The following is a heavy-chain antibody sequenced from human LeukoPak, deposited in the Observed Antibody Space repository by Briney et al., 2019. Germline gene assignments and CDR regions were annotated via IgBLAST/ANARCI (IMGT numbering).Heavy chain of an antibody. CDR2: ISTSSSYI. J-gene: IGHJ3*02. CDR1: GFTFSSYS. Sequence: GGSLRLSCAASGFTFSSYSMNWVRQAPGKGLEWVSSISTSSSYIYYADSVKGRFTISRDNAKNSVYLQMNSLRAEDTAVYYCARDREAYCGGDCYSHAFDIWGQGTMVTVSS. CDR3: ARDREAYCGGDCYSHAFDI. D-gene: IGHD2-21*02. V-gene: IGHV3-21*01.